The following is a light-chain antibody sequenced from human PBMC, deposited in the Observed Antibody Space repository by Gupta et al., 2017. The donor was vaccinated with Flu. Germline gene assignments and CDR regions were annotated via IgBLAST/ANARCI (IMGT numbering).Light chain of an antibody. CDR3: AVWDDRLDAWV. V-gene: IGLV1-47*01. Sequence: SVLIPPPSASGPPGQRVTLSCSGSSSNIEDNYVFWYRQLPGTAPKIIIYRNSQRPSGVPDRISGSKSGTSAFLAISGLRSEDEADYYCAVWDDRLDAWVFGGGTKVTVL. J-gene: IGLJ2*01. CDR1: SSNIEDNY. CDR2: RNS.